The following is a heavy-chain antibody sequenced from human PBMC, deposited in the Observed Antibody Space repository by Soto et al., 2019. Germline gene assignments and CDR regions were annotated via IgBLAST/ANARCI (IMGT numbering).Heavy chain of an antibody. CDR2: IHYSGST. D-gene: IGHD6-6*01. V-gene: IGHV4-59*01. CDR1: GDSISSYY. J-gene: IGHJ5*02. Sequence: PSETLSLTCTVSGDSISSYYWGGSRQPPGKGLEWIGYIHYSGSTNYNPSLKSRVTISVDTPKNQFSLKVNSMTAADTAVYYCARGGLAARKGRWFDPWGQGTLVTVSS. CDR3: ARGGLAARKGRWFDP.